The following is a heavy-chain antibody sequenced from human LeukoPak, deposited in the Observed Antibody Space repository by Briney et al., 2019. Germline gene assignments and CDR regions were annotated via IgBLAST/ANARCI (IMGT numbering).Heavy chain of an antibody. CDR2: ISGSGGST. V-gene: IGHV3-23*01. Sequence: GGSLRLSCAASGFTFSSYAMSWVRQAPGKGLEWVSAISGSGGSTYYADSVKGRFNISRDNSKNTLYLQMNSLRAEDTAVYYCAKDPKVYYGDYADYFDYWGQGTLVTVSS. CDR3: AKDPKVYYGDYADYFDY. D-gene: IGHD4-17*01. J-gene: IGHJ4*02. CDR1: GFTFSSYA.